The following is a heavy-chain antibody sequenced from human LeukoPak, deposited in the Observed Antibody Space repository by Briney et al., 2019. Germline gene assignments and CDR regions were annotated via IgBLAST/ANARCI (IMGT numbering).Heavy chain of an antibody. CDR2: ISYDGSNK. CDR3: AKGPPDTVQYFQH. Sequence: GGSLRLSSAASGFTFSSYGMHWVRQAPGKGLEWVAVISYDGSNKYYADSVKGRFTISRDNSKNTLYLQMNSLRAEDTAVYYCAKGPPDTVQYFQHWGQGTLVTVSS. J-gene: IGHJ1*01. CDR1: GFTFSSYG. V-gene: IGHV3-30*18. D-gene: IGHD5-18*01.